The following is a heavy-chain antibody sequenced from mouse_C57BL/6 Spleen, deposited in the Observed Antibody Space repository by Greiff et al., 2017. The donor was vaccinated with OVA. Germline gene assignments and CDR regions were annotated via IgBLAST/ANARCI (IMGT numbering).Heavy chain of an antibody. Sequence: VQLQQPGAELVKPGASVKLSCKASGYTFTSYWMHWVKQRPGRGLDWIGRIDPNSGGTKYNEKFKSKATLTVDKPSSTAYMQRSSLTSEDSAVYYCARRDDYDRPSWCAYWGQGTLVTVSA. CDR3: ARRDDYDRPSWCAY. CDR2: IDPNSGGT. CDR1: GYTFTSYW. V-gene: IGHV1-72*01. D-gene: IGHD2-4*01. J-gene: IGHJ3*01.